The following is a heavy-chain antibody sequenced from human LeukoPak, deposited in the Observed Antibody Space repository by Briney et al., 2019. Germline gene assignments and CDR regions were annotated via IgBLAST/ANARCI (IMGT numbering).Heavy chain of an antibody. J-gene: IGHJ5*02. CDR3: ARYYDVLTAYNLPGFDP. Sequence: SETLSLTCTVSGGSITSYYWSWIRQPPGKGLEWIGYIRYTGSTSYNPSLKSRVPISAYRSKNQFPLHLPSVTAADPAVYYCARYYDVLTAYNLPGFDPWGQGTLVTVSS. CDR1: GGSITSYY. CDR2: IRYTGST. D-gene: IGHD3-9*01. V-gene: IGHV4-59*08.